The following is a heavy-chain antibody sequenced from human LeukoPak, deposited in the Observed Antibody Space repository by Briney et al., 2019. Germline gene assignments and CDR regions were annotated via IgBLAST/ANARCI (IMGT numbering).Heavy chain of an antibody. CDR1: GFTVSSNY. Sequence: GGSLRLSCAASGFTVSSNYMSWVRQAPGKGLEWVSDIYSGGSTNYADSVKGRFTISRDNAKNSLYLQMNNLRTEDTALYYCAKDKAQAYYASGSLVLWGQGTLVTVSS. D-gene: IGHD3-10*01. J-gene: IGHJ4*02. V-gene: IGHV3-53*05. CDR2: IYSGGST. CDR3: AKDKAQAYYASGSLVL.